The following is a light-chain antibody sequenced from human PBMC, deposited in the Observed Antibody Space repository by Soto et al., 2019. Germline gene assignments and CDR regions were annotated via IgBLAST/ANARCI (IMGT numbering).Light chain of an antibody. Sequence: QSALTQPPSVSGAPGQRVTISRTGSSSNIGADYDVHWYQQLPGAAPKLLIYGNTNRPSGVPDRFSGSKSGTSGSLAITGLQAEDEADYYCQSYDTSLSGSYVFGTGTKVTVL. CDR3: QSYDTSLSGSYV. J-gene: IGLJ1*01. V-gene: IGLV1-40*01. CDR1: SSNIGADYD. CDR2: GNT.